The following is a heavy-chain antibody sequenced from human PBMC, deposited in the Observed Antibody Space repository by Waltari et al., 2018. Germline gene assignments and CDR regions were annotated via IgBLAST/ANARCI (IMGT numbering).Heavy chain of an antibody. V-gene: IGHV3-7*04. CDR1: GFTFSNFW. CDR2: INQDGSGE. J-gene: IGHJ4*02. Sequence: EVQLVESGGGLVQPGGSLRLSCAASGFTFSNFWMSWARQAQGKGLELVANINQDGSGEYYVDSVKGRFTISRDNAKNSLYLQMNSLRAEDTAVYYCQRGDYWGQGTLVTVSS. CDR3: QRGDY.